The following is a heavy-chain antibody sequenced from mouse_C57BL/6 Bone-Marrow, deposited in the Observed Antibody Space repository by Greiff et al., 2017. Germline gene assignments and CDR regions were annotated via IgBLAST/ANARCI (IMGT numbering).Heavy chain of an antibody. CDR1: GYTFTSYG. J-gene: IGHJ3*01. CDR2: IYPRSGNT. V-gene: IGHV1-81*01. D-gene: IGHD3-2*02. CDR3: AKDSSGYVWFAY. Sequence: QVQLKESGAELARPGASVKLSCKASGYTFTSYGISWVKQRTGQGLEWIGEIYPRSGNTYYNEKFKGKATLTADKSSSTAYMELRSLTSEDSAVYFCAKDSSGYVWFAYWGQGTLVTVSA.